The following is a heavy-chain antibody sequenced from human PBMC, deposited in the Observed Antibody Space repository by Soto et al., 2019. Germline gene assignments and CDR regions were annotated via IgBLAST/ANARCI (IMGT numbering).Heavy chain of an antibody. CDR2: ISGSGGST. J-gene: IGHJ6*02. CDR3: AKCAAAYYYYYGMDV. D-gene: IGHD2-15*01. CDR1: GVTFSSYA. V-gene: IGHV3-23*01. Sequence: GGSLRLSCASSGVTFSSYAMSWVRQAPGKGLEWVSAISGSGGSTYYADSVKGRFTISRDNSKNTLYLQMNSLRAEDTAVYYCAKCAAAYYYYYGMDVWGQGTTVTVSS.